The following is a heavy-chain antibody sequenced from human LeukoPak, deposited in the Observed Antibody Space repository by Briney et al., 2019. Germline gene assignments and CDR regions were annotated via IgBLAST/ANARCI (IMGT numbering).Heavy chain of an antibody. J-gene: IGHJ4*02. CDR3: AKTSGGNY. CDR2: TSESGTYT. D-gene: IGHD2-15*01. V-gene: IGHV3-23*01. CDR1: GFTVSANY. Sequence: GGSLRLSCATSGFTVSANYMTWVRQAPGKGLEWVSATSESGTYTYYADSVRGRFTISRDTSKNTLYLQMNSLRAEDTAVYYCAKTSGGNYWGQGTLVTVSS.